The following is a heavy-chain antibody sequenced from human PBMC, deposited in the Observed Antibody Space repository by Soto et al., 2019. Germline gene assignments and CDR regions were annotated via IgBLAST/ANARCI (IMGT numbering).Heavy chain of an antibody. CDR1: GFTFSSYW. CDR2: IKQDGSEK. V-gene: IGHV3-7*05. Sequence: PGGSLRLSCAASGFTFSSYWMSWVRQAPGKGLEWVANIKQDGSEKYYVDSVKGRFTISRDNAKNSLYLQMNSLRAEDTAVYYCARAMVRGVKDYYYYYGMDVWGQGTTVTVSS. D-gene: IGHD3-10*01. CDR3: ARAMVRGVKDYYYYYGMDV. J-gene: IGHJ6*02.